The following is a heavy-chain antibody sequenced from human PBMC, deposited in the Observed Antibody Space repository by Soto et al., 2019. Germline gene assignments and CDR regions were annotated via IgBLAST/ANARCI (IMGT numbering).Heavy chain of an antibody. CDR3: ARGMMNYCSGGSCYSVPWFDP. CDR1: GGSFSGYY. V-gene: IGHV4-34*01. CDR2: VNHSGST. D-gene: IGHD2-15*01. J-gene: IGHJ5*02. Sequence: SETLSLTCAVYGGSFSGYYWSWIRQPPGKGLEWIGEVNHSGSTNYNPSLKSRVTISVDTSKNQFSLKLSSVTAADTAVYYCARGMMNYCSGGSCYSVPWFDPWGQGTLVTVSS.